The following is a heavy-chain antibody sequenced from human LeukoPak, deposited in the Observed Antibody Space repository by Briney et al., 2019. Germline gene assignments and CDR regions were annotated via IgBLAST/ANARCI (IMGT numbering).Heavy chain of an antibody. J-gene: IGHJ4*02. Sequence: GGSLRLSCAASGFTFSSYSMNWVRQAPGKGLEWVSYISSSSSTIYYADSVKGRFTISRDNAKNSLYLQMNSLRAEDTAVYYCARDRAGKQWLVPDCWGQGTLVTVSS. CDR1: GFTFSSYS. D-gene: IGHD6-19*01. CDR3: ARDRAGKQWLVPDC. V-gene: IGHV3-48*04. CDR2: ISSSSSTI.